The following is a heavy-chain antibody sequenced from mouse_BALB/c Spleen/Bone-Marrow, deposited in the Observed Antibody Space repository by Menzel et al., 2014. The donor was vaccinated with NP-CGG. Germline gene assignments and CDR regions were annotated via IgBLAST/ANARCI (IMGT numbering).Heavy chain of an antibody. CDR3: ARGGISVDY. CDR2: IYPGDGDT. V-gene: IGHV1-80*01. CDR1: GYAFSVYW. Sequence: QVQLQQFGAELVRPGSSVKISCKASGYAFSVYWMNWVKQGPGQGLEWIGQIYPGDGDTNYNGKFKGRATLTADKSSNTAYMQLSSLTSEDSAVYFCARGGISVDYWGQGTTLTVSS. J-gene: IGHJ2*01.